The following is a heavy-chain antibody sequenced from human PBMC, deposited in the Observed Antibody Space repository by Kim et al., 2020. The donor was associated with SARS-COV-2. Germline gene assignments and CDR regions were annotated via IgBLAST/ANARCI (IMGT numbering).Heavy chain of an antibody. CDR3: ARDLVGLRYFDWLTYYYYGMDV. CDR2: INPSGGST. D-gene: IGHD3-9*01. J-gene: IGHJ6*02. CDR1: GYTFTSYY. Sequence: ASVKVSCKASGYTFTSYYMHWVRQAPGQGLEWMGIINPSGGSTSYAQKFQGRVTMTRDTSTSTVYMELSSLRSEDTAVYYCARDLVGLRYFDWLTYYYYGMDVWGQGTTVTVSS. V-gene: IGHV1-46*01.